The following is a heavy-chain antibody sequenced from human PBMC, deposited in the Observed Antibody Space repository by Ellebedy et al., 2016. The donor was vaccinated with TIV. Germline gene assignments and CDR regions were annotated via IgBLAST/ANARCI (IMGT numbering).Heavy chain of an antibody. CDR2: ISGGVGNT. V-gene: IGHV3-23*01. J-gene: IGHJ4*02. Sequence: GESLKISCAASGFTFSNYVMSWVRQAPGKGLEWVSSISGGVGNTYYADSVKGRFTISRDNSKNTLYLQMNSLRAEDTAVYYCAKGCGGSCYWEAYWGQGTLVTASS. CDR1: GFTFSNYV. CDR3: AKGCGGSCYWEAY. D-gene: IGHD2-15*01.